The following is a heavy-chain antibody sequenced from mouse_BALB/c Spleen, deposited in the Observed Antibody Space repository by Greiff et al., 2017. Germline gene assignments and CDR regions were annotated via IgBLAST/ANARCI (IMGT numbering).Heavy chain of an antibody. V-gene: IGHV5-6-5*01. CDR3: ASVLSLRGSFAY. Sequence: EVKLEESGGGLVKPGGSLKLSCAASGFTFSSYAMSWVRQTPEKRLEWVASISSGGSTYYPDSVKGRFTISRDNARNILYLQMSSLRSEDTAMYYCASVLSLRGSFAYWGQGTLVTVSA. D-gene: IGHD1-1*01. CDR2: ISSGGST. J-gene: IGHJ3*01. CDR1: GFTFSSYA.